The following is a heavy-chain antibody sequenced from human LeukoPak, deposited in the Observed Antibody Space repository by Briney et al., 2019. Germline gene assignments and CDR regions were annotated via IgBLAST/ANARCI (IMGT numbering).Heavy chain of an antibody. CDR2: IYSSGSA. D-gene: IGHD6-19*01. Sequence: SSETLSLTCTVYDGSIINHYWSWIRQPAGKGLEWIGRIYSSGSANYSPSLKSRVSISIDTSNNHFSLNLASVTAADTALYFCARGVRYASGWSTPESWGQGTLVTVSS. J-gene: IGHJ5*02. CDR1: DGSIINHY. CDR3: ARGVRYASGWSTPES. V-gene: IGHV4-4*07.